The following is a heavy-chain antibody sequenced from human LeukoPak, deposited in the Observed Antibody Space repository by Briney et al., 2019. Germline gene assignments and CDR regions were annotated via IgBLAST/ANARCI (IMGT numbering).Heavy chain of an antibody. V-gene: IGHV3-23*01. J-gene: IGHJ4*02. Sequence: PGGSLRLSCAASGFTFSSYAMSWVRQAPGKGLEWVSAISGSGGSTYYADSVKGRVTISRDNSKNTLYLQKNSLRAEDKAVYYCAKDQRGNFGYWGQGTLVTVSS. CDR2: ISGSGGST. D-gene: IGHD3-10*01. CDR3: AKDQRGNFGY. CDR1: GFTFSSYA.